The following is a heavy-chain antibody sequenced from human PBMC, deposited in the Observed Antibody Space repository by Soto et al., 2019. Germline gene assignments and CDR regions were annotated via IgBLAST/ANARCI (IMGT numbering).Heavy chain of an antibody. CDR2: IWYDGSTK. D-gene: IGHD3-10*01. V-gene: IGHV3-33*01. Sequence: QVQLVESGGGVVQPGRSLRLSCTASGFTFSSYGMHWVRQAPGKGLEWVAVIWYDGSTKFYADSVKGRFTISRDNSKNTLYLEMNSLRVEDTAVYYCARDNGDGSGIGGYWGQGTLVTVSS. CDR1: GFTFSSYG. CDR3: ARDNGDGSGIGGY. J-gene: IGHJ4*02.